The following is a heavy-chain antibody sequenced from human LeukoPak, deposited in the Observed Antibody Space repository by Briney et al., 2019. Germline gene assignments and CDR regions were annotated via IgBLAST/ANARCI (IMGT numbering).Heavy chain of an antibody. Sequence: SGTLSLTCAVSGGSISSSNWWSWVRQPPGKGLEWIGEIYHSGNTNYNPSLKSRVTISVDKSKNQFSLKLSSVTAADTAVYYCARGYCSSTSCYYYGMDVWGKGTTVTVSS. D-gene: IGHD2-2*01. CDR3: ARGYCSSTSCYYYGMDV. CDR2: IYHSGNT. CDR1: GGSISSSNW. J-gene: IGHJ6*04. V-gene: IGHV4-4*02.